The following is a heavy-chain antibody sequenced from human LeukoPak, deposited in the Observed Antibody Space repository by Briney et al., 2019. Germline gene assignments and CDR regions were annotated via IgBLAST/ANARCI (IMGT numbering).Heavy chain of an antibody. V-gene: IGHV3-23*01. CDR1: GFTFSTYA. CDR2: ISGSGGTT. D-gene: IGHD6-19*01. CDR3: ARDPTGYSSGWQNWFDP. J-gene: IGHJ5*02. Sequence: PGGSLRLSCAASGFTFSTYAMSWVRQAPGKGLEWVSAISGSGGTTYYADSVKGRFTISRDNAKNSLYLQMNSLRAEDTAVYYCARDPTGYSSGWQNWFDPWGQGTLVTVSS.